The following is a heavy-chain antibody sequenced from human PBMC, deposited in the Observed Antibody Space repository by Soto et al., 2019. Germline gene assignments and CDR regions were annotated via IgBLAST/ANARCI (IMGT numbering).Heavy chain of an antibody. D-gene: IGHD3-3*01. CDR3: ARDLKPLIDYDFWSGYSHLEKYYYYGMDV. Sequence: GASVKVSCKASGYTFTSYYMHWVRQAPGQGLEWMGIINPSGGSTSYAQKFQGRVTMTRDTSTSTVYMELSSLRSEDTAVYYCARDLKPLIDYDFWSGYSHLEKYYYYGMDVWGQGTTVTVSS. V-gene: IGHV1-46*01. CDR2: INPSGGST. J-gene: IGHJ6*02. CDR1: GYTFTSYY.